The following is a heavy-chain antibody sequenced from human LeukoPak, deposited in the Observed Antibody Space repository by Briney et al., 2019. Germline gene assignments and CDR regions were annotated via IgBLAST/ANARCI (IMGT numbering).Heavy chain of an antibody. D-gene: IGHD3-16*01. Sequence: SETLSLTCAVYGGSFSGYYWSWIRQPPGKGLEWIGEINHSGSTNYNPSLKSRVTISVDTSKNQFSLKLSSVTAADTAVYYCARRFGYYYYMDVWAKGPRSPSP. CDR3: ARRFGYYYYMDV. CDR2: INHSGST. J-gene: IGHJ6*03. CDR1: GGSFSGYY. V-gene: IGHV4-34*01.